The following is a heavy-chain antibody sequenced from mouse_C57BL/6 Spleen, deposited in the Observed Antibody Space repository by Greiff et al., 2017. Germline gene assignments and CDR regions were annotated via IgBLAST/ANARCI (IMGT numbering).Heavy chain of an antibody. J-gene: IGHJ3*01. Sequence: VQLQQPGTELVKSGASVRLSCKSSGYSFTSYWMHVVKHRPGQGLEWIGHVHPSNGGANYNEKFMSKATLTVENSSSTAYMQLSSLTSEDSAVYYCASEGYYYGSSPFYWGQGTLVTVSA. CDR1: GYSFTSYW. V-gene: IGHV1-53*01. D-gene: IGHD1-1*01. CDR2: VHPSNGGA. CDR3: ASEGYYYGSSPFY.